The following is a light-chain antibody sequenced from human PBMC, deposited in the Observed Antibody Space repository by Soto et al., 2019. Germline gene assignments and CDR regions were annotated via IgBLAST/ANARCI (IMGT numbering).Light chain of an antibody. CDR3: QSYDSSLSAYV. Sequence: QSVLTQSPSVSGAPGQRVTISCTGTSSNIGAPYDVHWYQQLPGTAPKLLIYVNSNRPSGVPDRFSASKSGTSASLAITGLQAEDEADYYCQSYDSSLSAYVFGTGTKLTVL. CDR2: VNS. CDR1: SSNIGAPYD. V-gene: IGLV1-40*01. J-gene: IGLJ1*01.